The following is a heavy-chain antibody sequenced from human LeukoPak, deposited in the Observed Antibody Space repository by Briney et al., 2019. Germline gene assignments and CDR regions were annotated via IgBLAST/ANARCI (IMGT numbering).Heavy chain of an antibody. D-gene: IGHD5-12*01. Sequence: ASVKVSSKACGYTFTGNYMHWVRQAPGQGLEWMGCINPNSGGTDYAQKFQGRVTMTRDTSISTAYMELSRLTSDDAAVYYCAGLSGYDPCYFYYWGQGTLVAVSS. J-gene: IGHJ4*02. CDR1: GYTFTGNY. V-gene: IGHV1-2*02. CDR2: INPNSGGT. CDR3: AGLSGYDPCYFYY.